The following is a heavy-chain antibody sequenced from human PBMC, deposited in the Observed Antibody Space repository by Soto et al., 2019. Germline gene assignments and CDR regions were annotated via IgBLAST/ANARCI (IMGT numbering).Heavy chain of an antibody. Sequence: ASEPLSLRTAVSGGTFSGFDCTWIRQPPGEGLEWIGEINHSGTINFTPSLRSRLTISLDSSKKHFSLKLTSLTAADAAVYYCARADRTLVTSYGPGVWGQGTTVTVSS. J-gene: IGHJ6*02. CDR2: INHSGTI. D-gene: IGHD2-21*02. V-gene: IGHV4-34*01. CDR1: GGTFSGFD. CDR3: ARADRTLVTSYGPGV.